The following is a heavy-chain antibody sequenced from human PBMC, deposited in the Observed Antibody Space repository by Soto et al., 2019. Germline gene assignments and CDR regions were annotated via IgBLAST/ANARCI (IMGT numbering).Heavy chain of an antibody. D-gene: IGHD1-1*01. V-gene: IGHV5-51*01. J-gene: IGHJ6*02. CDR1: GYSFTSYW. Sequence: GESLKISCKGSGYSFTSYWIGWVRQMPGKGLEWMGIIYPGDSDTRYSPSFQGQVTISADKSISTAYLQWSSLKASDTAMYYCASTTSIQPRGPYYYYGMDVWGQGTTVTVSS. CDR2: IYPGDSDT. CDR3: ASTTSIQPRGPYYYYGMDV.